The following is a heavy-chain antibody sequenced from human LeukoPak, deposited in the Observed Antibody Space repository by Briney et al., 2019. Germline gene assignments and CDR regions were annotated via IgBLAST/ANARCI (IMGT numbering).Heavy chain of an antibody. D-gene: IGHD3-9*01. CDR3: AKQNSAYDILTGSLFDY. Sequence: GGSLRLSCAASGFTFDDYAIHWFRQAPGKGLDWFSLISWDGGSTYYADSVKGRFTISRDNSKHSLYLQMNSLRAEDTALYYCAKQNSAYDILTGSLFDYWGQGTLVTVSS. J-gene: IGHJ4*02. V-gene: IGHV3-43D*03. CDR1: GFTFDDYA. CDR2: ISWDGGST.